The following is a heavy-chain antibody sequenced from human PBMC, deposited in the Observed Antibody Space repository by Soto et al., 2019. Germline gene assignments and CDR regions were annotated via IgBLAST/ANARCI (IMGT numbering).Heavy chain of an antibody. CDR2: ISAYNGNT. V-gene: IGHV1-18*01. D-gene: IGHD5-12*01. CDR3: ARVLGPIVATGINWFDP. J-gene: IGHJ5*02. CDR1: GYTFTSYG. Sequence: GASVKVSCKASGYTFTSYGISWVRQAPGQGLEWMGWISAYNGNTNYAQKLQGRVTMTTDTSTSTAYMELRSLRSDDTAVYYCARVLGPIVATGINWFDPWGQGTLVTVSS.